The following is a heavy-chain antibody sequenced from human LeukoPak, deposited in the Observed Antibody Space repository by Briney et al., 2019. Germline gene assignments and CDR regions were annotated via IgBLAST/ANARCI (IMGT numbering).Heavy chain of an antibody. Sequence: GGSLRLPCAASGFTFSSYSMNWVRQAPGKGLEWVSYISGSSSTIYYADSVKGRFTISRDNAKNSLYLHMNSLRDEDTAVYYCARSYYDSSGYYWSYFDYWGQGTLVTVSS. V-gene: IGHV3-48*02. CDR1: GFTFSSYS. D-gene: IGHD3-22*01. CDR2: ISGSSSTI. J-gene: IGHJ4*02. CDR3: ARSYYDSSGYYWSYFDY.